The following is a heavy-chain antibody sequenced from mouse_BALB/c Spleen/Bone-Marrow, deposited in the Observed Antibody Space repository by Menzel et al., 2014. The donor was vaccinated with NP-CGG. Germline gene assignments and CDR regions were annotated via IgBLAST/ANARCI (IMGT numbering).Heavy chain of an antibody. Sequence: VQLQQSGSVLVRSGASVKLSCKASGYTFTSSWMHWAKQRHGQGLEWIGEIHPNTDNANYDEKFKGKATLTVDTSSSTAYVDLSSLTSEDSAVYYCARHHRYAYYFDYWGQGTTLTVSS. CDR3: ARHHRYAYYFDY. D-gene: IGHD2-14*01. J-gene: IGHJ2*01. CDR2: IHPNTDNA. CDR1: GYTFTSSW. V-gene: IGHV1S130*01.